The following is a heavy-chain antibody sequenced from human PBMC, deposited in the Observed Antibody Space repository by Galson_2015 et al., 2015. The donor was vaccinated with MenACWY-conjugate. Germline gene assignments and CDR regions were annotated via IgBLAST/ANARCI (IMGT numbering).Heavy chain of an antibody. V-gene: IGHV6-1*01. J-gene: IGHJ4*02. CDR2: PYYRSKWYN. CDR1: GDRVSRHSAA. CDR3: VREGYYFDY. Sequence: LSGDRVSRHSAACNWIRQSPSRRLAWLGQPYYRSKWYNDYAVSVKSRITINPDTSNNQFSLQLNSVTPDDTAVYYCVREGYYFDYWGQGTLFTVSS.